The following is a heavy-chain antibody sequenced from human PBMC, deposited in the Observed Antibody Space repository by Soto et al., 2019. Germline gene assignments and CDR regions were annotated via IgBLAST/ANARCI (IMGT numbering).Heavy chain of an antibody. CDR3: ARDSLGSGPSLDV. CDR1: GYTFTGYY. V-gene: IGHV1-2*04. Sequence: ASVKVSCKASGYTFTGYYTHWVRQAPGQGLEWMGWINPNSGGTNYAQKFQGWVTMTRDTSISTAYMELSRLRSDDTAVYYCARDSLGSGPSLDVWGQGTTVTVSS. CDR2: INPNSGGT. D-gene: IGHD2-15*01. J-gene: IGHJ6*02.